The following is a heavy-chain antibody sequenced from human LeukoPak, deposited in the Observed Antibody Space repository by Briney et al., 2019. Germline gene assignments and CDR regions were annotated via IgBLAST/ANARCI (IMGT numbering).Heavy chain of an antibody. Sequence: GGSLRLSPAPPGITSSDALMTRVRQAAGQGLGWVGRIYRSSNGETTDYGAPVKGTFTMSRDDSKNTLYLQVNSLKTEDTAVYYCTTYSSGSCHFWGQGTLVTVSS. J-gene: IGHJ4*02. CDR2: IYRSSNGETT. V-gene: IGHV3-15*01. CDR3: TTYSSGSCHF. CDR1: GITSSDAL. D-gene: IGHD6-19*01.